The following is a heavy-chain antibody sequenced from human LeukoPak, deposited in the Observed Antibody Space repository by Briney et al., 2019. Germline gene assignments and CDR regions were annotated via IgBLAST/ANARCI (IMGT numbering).Heavy chain of an antibody. D-gene: IGHD6-19*01. V-gene: IGHV3-43*02. J-gene: IGHJ4*02. CDR2: VRGGGVST. Sequence: GGSLRLSYAASGFTFHNYAMHWVRQAPGKGLEWVSLVRGGGVSTYADSVKGRFTISRDNSKNSLYLQMNSLRTEDTALYYCAKDTGAGWSFDSWGLGTLVTVSS. CDR1: GFTFHNYA. CDR3: AKDTGAGWSFDS.